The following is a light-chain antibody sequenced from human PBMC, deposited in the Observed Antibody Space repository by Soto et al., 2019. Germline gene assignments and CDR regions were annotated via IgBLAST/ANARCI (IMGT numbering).Light chain of an antibody. J-gene: IGKJ1*01. CDR2: GAS. CDR1: QSVSNSY. Sequence: IVLTQSPGTLSLSPGERATLSCRASQSVSNSYLAWHQQKPGQAPRLLIYGASSRATGIPDRFSGSGSGTDFTLTISRLEPEDFAVYYCHQYSSSRTFGQGTKVDIK. V-gene: IGKV3-20*01. CDR3: HQYSSSRT.